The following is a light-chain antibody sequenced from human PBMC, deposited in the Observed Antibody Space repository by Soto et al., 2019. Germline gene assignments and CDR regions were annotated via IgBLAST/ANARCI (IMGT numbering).Light chain of an antibody. Sequence: QSALTQPASVSGSPGQSITLSCTGTSSDVGGYNYVSWYQQHPGKAPKLMIYEVSNRPSGVSNRFSGSKSGNTAALTISGLQAEDEADYYCSSDTSSSTLVVFGGGTKLTVL. J-gene: IGLJ2*01. CDR2: EVS. CDR1: SSDVGGYNY. CDR3: SSDTSSSTLVV. V-gene: IGLV2-14*01.